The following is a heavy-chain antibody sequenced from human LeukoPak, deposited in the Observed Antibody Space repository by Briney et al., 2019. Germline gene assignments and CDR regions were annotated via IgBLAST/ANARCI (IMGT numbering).Heavy chain of an antibody. D-gene: IGHD3-22*01. J-gene: IGHJ4*02. Sequence: PGGSLRLSCAAPGFTFSSYGMHWVRQAPGKGLEWVAVIWYDGSNKYYADSVKGRFTISRDNSKNTLYLQMNSLRAEDTAVYYCARDRPYYYDSSGFPTHFDYWGQGTLVTVSS. CDR1: GFTFSSYG. CDR3: ARDRPYYYDSSGFPTHFDY. V-gene: IGHV3-33*01. CDR2: IWYDGSNK.